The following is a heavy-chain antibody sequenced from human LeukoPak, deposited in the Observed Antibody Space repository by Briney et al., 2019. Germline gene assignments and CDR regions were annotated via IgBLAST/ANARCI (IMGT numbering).Heavy chain of an antibody. D-gene: IGHD3-10*01. Sequence: PSETLSLTCTVSGGSISSSSYYWGWIRQPPGEGLEWIGSIYYSGSTYYNPSLKIRVTISVDTSKNQFSLKLSSGTAADTAVYFCARDAIKLLWFGEVVAFDIWGQGTMVTVSS. J-gene: IGHJ3*02. CDR1: GGSISSSSYY. CDR2: IYYSGST. V-gene: IGHV4-39*01. CDR3: ARDAIKLLWFGEVVAFDI.